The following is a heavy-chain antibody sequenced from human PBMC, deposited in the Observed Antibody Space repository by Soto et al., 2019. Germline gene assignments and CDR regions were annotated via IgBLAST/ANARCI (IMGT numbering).Heavy chain of an antibody. Sequence: KPSETLSLTCSVSGVAISSSSYWWGWVRQSAGKGLEWIGSIYYDGSTHYNPSLQSRATISVDTSKRQFSLSLTSVTNADTAVYFCARLPVVRGLTDYFPFDPWGQGVLVTVSS. CDR1: GVAISSSSYW. CDR3: ARLPVVRGLTDYFPFDP. D-gene: IGHD3-10*01. V-gene: IGHV4-39*01. CDR2: IYYDGST. J-gene: IGHJ5*02.